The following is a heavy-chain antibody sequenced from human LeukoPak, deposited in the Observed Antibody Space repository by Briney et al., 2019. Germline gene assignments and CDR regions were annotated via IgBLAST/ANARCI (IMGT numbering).Heavy chain of an antibody. J-gene: IGHJ1*01. CDR1: GYSFTSYG. V-gene: IGHV1-18*01. Sequence: GESLKISCKGSGYSFTSYGISWVRQAPGQGLEWMGWISAYNGNTNYAQKLQGRVTMTTDTSTSTAYMELRSLRSDDTAVYYCARDYSSSSGYFQHWGQGTLVTVSS. CDR3: ARDYSSSSGYFQH. CDR2: ISAYNGNT. D-gene: IGHD6-6*01.